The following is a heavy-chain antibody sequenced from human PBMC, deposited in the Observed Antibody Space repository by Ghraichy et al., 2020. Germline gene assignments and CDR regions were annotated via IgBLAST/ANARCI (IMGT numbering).Heavy chain of an antibody. CDR1: GGSFSGYY. V-gene: IGHV4-34*01. CDR2: INHSGST. CDR3: ARRIDSNRSRAFDY. D-gene: IGHD4-11*01. J-gene: IGHJ4*02. Sequence: SQTLSLTCAVYGGSFSGYYWSWIRQPPGKGLEWIGEINHSGSTNYNPSLKSRVTISIDTSKNQFSLKLSSVTAADTAMYYCARRIDSNRSRAFDYWGQGTLVTVSS.